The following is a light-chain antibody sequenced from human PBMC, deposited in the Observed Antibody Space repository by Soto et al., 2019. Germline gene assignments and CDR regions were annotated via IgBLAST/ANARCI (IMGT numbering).Light chain of an antibody. Sequence: EVVLTQSPVTLSLSQGERATLSCRASQSFRGLLAWYQQKPGQAPRLLIYDAYNRATGIPPRFSGSGSGTDFTLTISSLQPEDFATYYCQQSYSTPLTFGQGTRLEI. V-gene: IGKV3-11*01. CDR3: QQSYSTPLT. CDR2: DAY. CDR1: QSFRGL. J-gene: IGKJ5*01.